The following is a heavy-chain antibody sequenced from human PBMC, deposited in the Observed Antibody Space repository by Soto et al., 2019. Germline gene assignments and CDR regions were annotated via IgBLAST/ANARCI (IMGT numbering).Heavy chain of an antibody. CDR2: INADNGNT. J-gene: IGHJ6*02. V-gene: IGHV1-3*01. D-gene: IGHD1-26*01. Sequence: QVQLVQSGAEVKKPGASVKVSCKASGYTFTSYAIHWVRQAPGQRIEWMGWINADNGNTKYSQKFQGRVTITRDTCVSTGDMEVSSLISEDTAVYYCEGDEGDYYYGRDVWGQGTTVTVSS. CDR3: EGDEGDYYYGRDV. CDR1: GYTFTSYA.